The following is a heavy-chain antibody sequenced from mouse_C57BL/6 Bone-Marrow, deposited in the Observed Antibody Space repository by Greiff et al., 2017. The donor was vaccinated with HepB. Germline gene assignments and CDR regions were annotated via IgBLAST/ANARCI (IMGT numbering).Heavy chain of an antibody. CDR3: AGGSSPWDFDV. V-gene: IGHV1-52*01. CDR2: IDPSDSET. J-gene: IGHJ1*03. Sequence: QVQLQQPGAELVRPGSSVKLSCKASGYTFTSYWMHWVKQRPIRGLEWIGNIDPSDSETHYNQKFKDKATLTVDKSSSTAYMQLSSLTSEDSAVYYCAGGSSPWDFDVWGTGTTVTVSS. CDR1: GYTFTSYW. D-gene: IGHD1-1*01.